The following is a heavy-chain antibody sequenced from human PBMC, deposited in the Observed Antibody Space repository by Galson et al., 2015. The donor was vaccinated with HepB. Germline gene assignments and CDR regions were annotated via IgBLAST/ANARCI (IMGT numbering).Heavy chain of an antibody. Sequence: SLRLSCAASGFTFSSYAMSWVRQAPGKGLEWVSAISGSGGSTYYADSVTGRFTISRDNSKNTLYLQMNSLRAEDTAVYYCAKVTDFWSGYIDYWGQGTLVTVSS. J-gene: IGHJ4*02. V-gene: IGHV3-23*01. CDR1: GFTFSSYA. D-gene: IGHD3-3*01. CDR2: ISGSGGST. CDR3: AKVTDFWSGYIDY.